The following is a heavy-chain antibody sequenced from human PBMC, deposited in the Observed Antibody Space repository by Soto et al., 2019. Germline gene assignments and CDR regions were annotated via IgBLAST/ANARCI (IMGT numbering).Heavy chain of an antibody. Sequence: QVQLVQSGAEVKKPGSSVKVSCKASGGTFSRYAISWVRQAPGQGLEWMGGIIPIFGTANYAQKFQGRVTITADESTSTAYMELGSLRAEDTAVYYCARERPDYGDYAAFDICGQGTMVTVSS. D-gene: IGHD4-17*01. J-gene: IGHJ3*02. CDR2: IIPIFGTA. CDR1: GGTFSRYA. V-gene: IGHV1-69*01. CDR3: ARERPDYGDYAAFDI.